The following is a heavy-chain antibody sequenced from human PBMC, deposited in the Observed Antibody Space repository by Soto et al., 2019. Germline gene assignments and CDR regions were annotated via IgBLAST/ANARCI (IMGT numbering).Heavy chain of an antibody. CDR3: XRGNYYDSSGYSYYFDY. CDR1: GGSISSGGYY. J-gene: IGHJ4*02. V-gene: IGHV4-31*03. CDR2: IYYSGST. D-gene: IGHD3-22*01. Sequence: SETLSLTCTVSGGSISSGGYYWSWIRQHPGKGLEWIGYIYYSGSTYYNPSLKSRVTISVDTPKNQFSLKLSSVTAADTAVYYCXRGNYYDSSGYSYYFDYWGQGTLVTVSS.